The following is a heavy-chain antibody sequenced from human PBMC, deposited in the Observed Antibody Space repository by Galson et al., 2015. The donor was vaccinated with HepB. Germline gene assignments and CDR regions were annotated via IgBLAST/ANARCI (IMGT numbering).Heavy chain of an antibody. CDR1: TYSFRSYW. J-gene: IGHJ6*03. Sequence: QSGAEVKKPGESLKISCQSYTYSFRSYWIGWVRQVPGEGLEWMGIINPADSDTRYSPSFQGQVTMSADISISTAYLQWTSLRASDTAKYYCARLGCSGSSCYRIPYYYYYMDLWGAGTTVTVSS. CDR2: INPADSDT. CDR3: ARLGCSGSSCYRIPYYYYYMDL. D-gene: IGHD2-2*01. V-gene: IGHV5-51*01.